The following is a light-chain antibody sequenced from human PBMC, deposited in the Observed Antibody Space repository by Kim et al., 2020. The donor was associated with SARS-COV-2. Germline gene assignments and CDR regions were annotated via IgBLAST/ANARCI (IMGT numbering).Light chain of an antibody. V-gene: IGKV3-11*01. CDR3: QQRSNWPT. CDR2: DAS. Sequence: SLSPGERATLSCRASQSVSSYLAWYQQKPGQAPRLLIYDASNRATGIPARFSGSGSGTDFTLTISSPEPEDFAVYYCQQRSNWPTFGGGTKVDIK. J-gene: IGKJ4*01. CDR1: QSVSSY.